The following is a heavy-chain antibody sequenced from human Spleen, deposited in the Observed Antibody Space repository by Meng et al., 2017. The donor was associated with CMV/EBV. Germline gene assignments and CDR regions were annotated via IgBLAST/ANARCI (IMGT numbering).Heavy chain of an antibody. Sequence: SETLSLTCTVSGYSISSGYYWGWIRQPPGKGLEWIGSIYHSGSTYYNPSLKSRVTISVDTSSRQFSLRVASVTAADTAVYYCARGRTDFDSWGQGTLVTVSS. CDR1: GYSISSGYY. CDR2: IYHSGST. J-gene: IGHJ4*02. CDR3: ARGRTDFDS. D-gene: IGHD1-1*01. V-gene: IGHV4-38-2*02.